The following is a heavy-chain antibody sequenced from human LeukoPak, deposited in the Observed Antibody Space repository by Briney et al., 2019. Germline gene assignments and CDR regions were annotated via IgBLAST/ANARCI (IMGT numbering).Heavy chain of an antibody. CDR1: GYTFTSYD. CDR2: MNPNSGNT. D-gene: IGHD3-10*01. Sequence: GASAKVSCKASGYTFTSYDINWVRQATGQGLEWMGWMNPNSGNTGYAQKFQGRVTMTRNTSISTAYMELSSLRSEDTAVYYCARGLGELLGDYYFDYWGQGTLVTVSS. J-gene: IGHJ4*02. V-gene: IGHV1-8*01. CDR3: ARGLGELLGDYYFDY.